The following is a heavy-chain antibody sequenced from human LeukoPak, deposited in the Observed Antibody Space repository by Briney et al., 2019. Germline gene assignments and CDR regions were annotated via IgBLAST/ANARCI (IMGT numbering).Heavy chain of an antibody. CDR2: ISGSGGST. CDR3: ASLPGRIAVAGTGY. CDR1: GFTFSSYA. D-gene: IGHD6-19*01. V-gene: IGHV3-23*01. Sequence: GGSLRLSCAASGFTFSSYAMSWVRQAPGKGLEWVSAISGSGGSTYYADSVKGRFTISRDNAKNSLYLQMNSLRAEDTAVHYCASLPGRIAVAGTGYWGQGTLVTVSS. J-gene: IGHJ4*02.